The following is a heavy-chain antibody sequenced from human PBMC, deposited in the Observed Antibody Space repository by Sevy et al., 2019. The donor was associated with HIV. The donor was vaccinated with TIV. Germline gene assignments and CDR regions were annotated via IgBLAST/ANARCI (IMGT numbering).Heavy chain of an antibody. J-gene: IGHJ5*02. CDR3: ARAPPVRSGDDSLNWFDP. CDR2: IYYTGST. V-gene: IGHV4-59*01. D-gene: IGHD5-12*01. Sequence: SETLSLTCTVSGGSISAYYWSWIRQPPGKPLEYIGYIYYTGSTNYNPSLKSRVTISVDTSKNQFSLKLNSVTDADTAVYFCARAPPVRSGDDSLNWFDPWGQGTLVTVSS. CDR1: GGSISAYY.